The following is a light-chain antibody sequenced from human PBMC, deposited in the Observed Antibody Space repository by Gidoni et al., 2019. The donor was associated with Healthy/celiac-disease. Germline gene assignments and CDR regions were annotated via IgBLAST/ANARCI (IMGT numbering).Light chain of an antibody. V-gene: IGKV2-30*01. CDR1: QSLVYSDGNTY. CDR3: MQGTHWPPYT. Sequence: DVVMTQSPRAMPVTLGQPAAISCRYRQSLVYSDGNTYLNWSQPRPGQSPRRLIYNVSNRDSGVPDRFSVSGSGTDFTLQISRVEAEDVGVYYCMQGTHWPPYTFGQWTKLEIK. CDR2: NVS. J-gene: IGKJ2*01.